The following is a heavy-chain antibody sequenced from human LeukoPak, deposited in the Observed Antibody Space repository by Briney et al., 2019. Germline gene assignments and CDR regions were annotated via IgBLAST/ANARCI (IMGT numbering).Heavy chain of an antibody. CDR3: ARDPYGSGRNRRSLNWFDP. V-gene: IGHV1-69*13. CDR1: GGTFSSYA. D-gene: IGHD3-10*01. CDR2: IIPIFGTA. J-gene: IGHJ5*02. Sequence: ASVKVSCKASGGTFSSYAISWVRQAPGQGLEWMGGIIPIFGTANYAQKFQGRVTITADESTSTAYMEQSSLRSEDTAVYYCARDPYGSGRNRRSLNWFDPWGQGTLVTVSS.